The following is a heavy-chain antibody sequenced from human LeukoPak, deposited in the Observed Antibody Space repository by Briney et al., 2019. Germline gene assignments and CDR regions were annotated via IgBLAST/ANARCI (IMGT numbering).Heavy chain of an antibody. CDR3: TRGSYYDSSGYSGVRLFDY. Sequence: GSSVKVSCKASGYTFTGYYMHWVGQAPGQGLEWMGWINPNSGGTNYAQKFQGRVTMTRDTSISTAYMELSRLRSDDTAVYYCTRGSYYDSSGYSGVRLFDYWGQGTPVTVPS. V-gene: IGHV1-2*02. CDR2: INPNSGGT. D-gene: IGHD3-22*01. CDR1: GYTFTGYY. J-gene: IGHJ4*02.